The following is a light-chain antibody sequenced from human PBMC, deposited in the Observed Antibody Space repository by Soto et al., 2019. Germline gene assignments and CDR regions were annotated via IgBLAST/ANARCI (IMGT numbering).Light chain of an antibody. CDR1: QSVSSN. J-gene: IGKJ4*01. Sequence: IGMKLSPATVSLSPEERATLSCRASQSVSSNLAWYQQKPGQAPRLLIYGASTRATGIPARFSGSGSGTEFTLTISSLQSEDFAVYYGQQYGITSVRTFGGGTKVDNK. CDR2: GAS. V-gene: IGKV3-15*01. CDR3: QQYGITSVRT.